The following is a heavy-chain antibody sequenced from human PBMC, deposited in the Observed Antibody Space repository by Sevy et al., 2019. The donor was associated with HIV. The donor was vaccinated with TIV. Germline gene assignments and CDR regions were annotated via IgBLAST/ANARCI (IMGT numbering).Heavy chain of an antibody. Sequence: GGSLRLSCAASGFTFSSYWMHWVRQAPGKGLVWVSRINSDGSSTSYADSVKGRFTISRDNPKNTRYLQMNSLRAGDTAVYYCARGELWYGSGSAPYYYGMDVWGQGTTVTVSS. J-gene: IGHJ6*02. CDR2: INSDGSST. V-gene: IGHV3-74*01. CDR3: ARGELWYGSGSAPYYYGMDV. CDR1: GFTFSSYW. D-gene: IGHD3-10*01.